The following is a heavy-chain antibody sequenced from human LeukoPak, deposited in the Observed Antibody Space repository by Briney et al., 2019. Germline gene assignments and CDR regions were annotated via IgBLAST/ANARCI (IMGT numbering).Heavy chain of an antibody. CDR1: GGSISSYF. D-gene: IGHD2-21*01. CDR2: IYYSGST. V-gene: IGHV4-59*01. CDR3: ARGAYCGANCYSYFDY. Sequence: SETLSLTCTVSGGSISSYFWIWIRQPPGKGLEWIGYIYYSGSTNYNPSVKSRVTISLDTPRNQFSLRLSSVTAADTAVYFCARGAYCGANCYSYFDYWGQGTLVTVSS. J-gene: IGHJ4*02.